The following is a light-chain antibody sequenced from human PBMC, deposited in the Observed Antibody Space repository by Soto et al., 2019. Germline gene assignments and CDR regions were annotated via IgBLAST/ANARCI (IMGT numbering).Light chain of an antibody. V-gene: IGKV3-15*01. Sequence: EIAMTQSPDTLSVSPGEGATLSCRASQSVNSDLAWYQQKPGHPPRLLIYGASTRATGIPARFSGSGSGTEFTLTISSLQSEDFAVYYCQQYTTLAFGGGTKVEIK. CDR2: GAS. CDR3: QQYTTLA. J-gene: IGKJ4*01. CDR1: QSVNSD.